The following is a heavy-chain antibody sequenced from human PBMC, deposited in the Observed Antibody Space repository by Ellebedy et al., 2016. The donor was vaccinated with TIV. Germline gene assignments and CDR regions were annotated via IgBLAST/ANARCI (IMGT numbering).Heavy chain of an antibody. CDR1: DGSFGGYF. CDR2: IDRSGST. D-gene: IGHD5-12*01. Sequence: SETLSLTCAVYDGSFGGYFWTWIRQPPGKGLEWIGEIDRSGSTNYNPSLKSRVTVAVDTSNNQFSLKVTSVTAADTAVYYCARGRRGYDFGDYYGMDVWGQGTTVTVSS. J-gene: IGHJ6*02. CDR3: ARGRRGYDFGDYYGMDV. V-gene: IGHV4-34*01.